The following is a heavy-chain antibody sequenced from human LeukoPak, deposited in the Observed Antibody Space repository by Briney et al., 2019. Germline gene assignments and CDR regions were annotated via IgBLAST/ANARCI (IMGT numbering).Heavy chain of an antibody. J-gene: IGHJ4*02. V-gene: IGHV3-48*03. CDR2: ISSSGSTI. CDR1: GFTFSSYE. Sequence: GGSLRLSCAASGFTFSSYEMNWVRQAPGKGLEWVSYISSSGSTIYYADSVKGRVTISRDNATSSLYLQLNSLRAEDTAVYYCARGAGSSWIRSPRYFDYWGQGTLVTVSS. D-gene: IGHD6-13*01. CDR3: ARGAGSSWIRSPRYFDY.